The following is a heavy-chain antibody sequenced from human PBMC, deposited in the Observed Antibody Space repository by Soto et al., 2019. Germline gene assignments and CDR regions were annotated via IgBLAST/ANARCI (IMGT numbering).Heavy chain of an antibody. J-gene: IGHJ5*02. CDR2: IYYSGNT. Sequence: QVQLQESGPGLVKPSQTLSLTCTVSGGSISSGDYYWSWIRQPPGKGLEWIGYIYYSGNTYYSPSLKSRVTLSVDTSKNQFSLKLGSVTAAGPAVYYCARERPDGTRLDPWGQGTLVTVSS. CDR3: ARERPDGTRLDP. D-gene: IGHD2-2*01. CDR1: GGSISSGDYY. V-gene: IGHV4-30-4*01.